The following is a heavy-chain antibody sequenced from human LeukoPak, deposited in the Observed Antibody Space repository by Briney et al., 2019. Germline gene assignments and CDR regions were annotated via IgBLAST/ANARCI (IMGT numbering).Heavy chain of an antibody. CDR1: GGSFSGYY. V-gene: IGHV4-34*01. Sequence: SETLSLTCAVYGGSFSGYYWSWIRQPPGKGLEWIGEINHSGSTNYNPSLKSRVTLSVDTSKNQFSLKLSSVTAADTAVYYCARVAAAGRVDNWFDPWGQGTLVTVSS. CDR2: INHSGST. D-gene: IGHD6-13*01. J-gene: IGHJ5*02. CDR3: ARVAAAGRVDNWFDP.